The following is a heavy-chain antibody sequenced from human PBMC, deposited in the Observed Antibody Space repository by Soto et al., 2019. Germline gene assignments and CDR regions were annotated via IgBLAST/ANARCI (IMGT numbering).Heavy chain of an antibody. Sequence: PSETLSLTCSVSGDSISGYYWSWIRQPPGKGLEWIGYIYSGGSTNYSPSLKSRVAMSIDAPKRQFSLKLTSVTAADTAKYYCARVWWFGELRWYLDNWGQGALVTVSS. CDR2: IYSGGST. V-gene: IGHV4-4*08. CDR1: GDSISGYY. D-gene: IGHD3-10*01. CDR3: ARVWWFGELRWYLDN. J-gene: IGHJ4*02.